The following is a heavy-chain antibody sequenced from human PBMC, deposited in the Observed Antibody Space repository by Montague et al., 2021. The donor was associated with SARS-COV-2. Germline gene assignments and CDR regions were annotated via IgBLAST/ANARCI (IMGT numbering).Heavy chain of an antibody. V-gene: IGHV4-61*08. CDR2: IYNTGRT. J-gene: IGHJ3*02. CDR1: GGSVTSGDYY. D-gene: IGHD2-2*01. Sequence: SETLSLTCTVSGGSVTSGDYYWTCIRQPPGKGLEWIGYIYNTGRTNYNPSLKSRVTISMDTSKNQFSPKVDSVSAADTAVYYCATEMPAYDVFDIWGQGTMVTVSS. CDR3: ATEMPAYDVFDI.